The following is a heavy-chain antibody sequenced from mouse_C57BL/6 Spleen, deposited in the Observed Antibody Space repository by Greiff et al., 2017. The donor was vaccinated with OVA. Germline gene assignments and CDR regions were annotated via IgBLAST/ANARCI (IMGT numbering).Heavy chain of an antibody. J-gene: IGHJ3*01. CDR2: IDPSDSYT. CDR1: GYTFTSYW. V-gene: IGHV1-69*01. D-gene: IGHD3-1*01. Sequence: QVQLQQPGAELVLPGASVKLSCKASGYTFTSYWMHWVKQRPGPGLEWIGAIDPSDSYTNYNQKFKGKATLTVDKSSSTAYMQLSSLTSEDSAVYYCARPGPGEFAYWGQGTLVTVSA. CDR3: ARPGPGEFAY.